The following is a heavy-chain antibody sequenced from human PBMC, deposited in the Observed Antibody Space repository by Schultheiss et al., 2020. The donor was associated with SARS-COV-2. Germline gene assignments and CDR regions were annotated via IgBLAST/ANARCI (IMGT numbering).Heavy chain of an antibody. CDR1: GFTFSSYA. D-gene: IGHD3-10*01. V-gene: IGHV3-33*08. CDR3: ARDREGITMVRGVIITNYYYGMDV. Sequence: GGSLRLSCAASGFTFSSYAMSWVRQAPGKGLEWVAVIWYDGSNKYYADSVKGRFTISRDNSKNTLYLQMNSLRAEDTAVYYCARDREGITMVRGVIITNYYYGMDVWGQGTTVTVSS. J-gene: IGHJ6*02. CDR2: IWYDGSNK.